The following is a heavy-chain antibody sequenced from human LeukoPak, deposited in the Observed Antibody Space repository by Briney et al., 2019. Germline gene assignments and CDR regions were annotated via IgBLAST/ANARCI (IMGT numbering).Heavy chain of an antibody. D-gene: IGHD3-3*01. CDR1: GSTFSSYS. Sequence: GGSLRLSCAASGSTFSSYSMNWVRQAPGKGLEWVSYISSSSSTIYYADSVKGRFTISRDNAKNSLYLQMNSLRAEDTAVYYCARDRDYDFWSGYSFDYWGQGTLVTVSS. CDR3: ARDRDYDFWSGYSFDY. CDR2: ISSSSSTI. J-gene: IGHJ4*02. V-gene: IGHV3-48*01.